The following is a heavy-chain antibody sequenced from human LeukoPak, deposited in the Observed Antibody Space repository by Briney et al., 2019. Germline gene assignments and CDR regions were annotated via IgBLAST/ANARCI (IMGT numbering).Heavy chain of an antibody. CDR3: ARDPPYGGNPMPPDY. CDR2: ISYDGSNK. V-gene: IGHV3-30-3*01. Sequence: GGSLRLSCAASDFTVSTNYMSWVRQAPGKGLDWVAVISYDGSNKYYADSVKGRFTISRDNSKNTLYLQMNSLRAEDTAVYYCARDPPYGGNPMPPDYWGQGTLVTVSS. J-gene: IGHJ4*02. D-gene: IGHD4-23*01. CDR1: DFTVSTNY.